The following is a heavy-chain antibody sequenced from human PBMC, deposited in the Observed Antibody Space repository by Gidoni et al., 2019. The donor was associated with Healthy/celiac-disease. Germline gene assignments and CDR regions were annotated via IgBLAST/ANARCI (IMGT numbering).Heavy chain of an antibody. J-gene: IGHJ2*01. V-gene: IGHV1-69*01. CDR3: ASRYCSSTSCFDWYFDL. Sequence: QVQLVQSGAEVKKPGSSVKVSCKASGGTFSSYAISWVRQAPGQGLEWMGGIIPIFGTANYAQKFQGRVTMTADESTSTAYMELRSLRSEDTAVYYCASRYCSSTSCFDWYFDLWGRGTLVTVSS. CDR2: IIPIFGTA. CDR1: GGTFSSYA. D-gene: IGHD2-2*01.